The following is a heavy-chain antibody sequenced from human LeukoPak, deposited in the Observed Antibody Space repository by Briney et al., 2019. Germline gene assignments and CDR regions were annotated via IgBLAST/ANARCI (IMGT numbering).Heavy chain of an antibody. V-gene: IGHV3-30*18. J-gene: IGHJ3*02. CDR2: ISYDGSNK. CDR1: GFTFSSYG. Sequence: GGSLRLSCAASGFTFSSYGMHWVRQAPGKGLEGVAVISYDGSNKYYADSVKGRFTISRDNSKNTLYLQMNSLRAEDTAVYYCANTVSNYGGAFDIWGQGTMVTVSS. D-gene: IGHD4-23*01. CDR3: ANTVSNYGGAFDI.